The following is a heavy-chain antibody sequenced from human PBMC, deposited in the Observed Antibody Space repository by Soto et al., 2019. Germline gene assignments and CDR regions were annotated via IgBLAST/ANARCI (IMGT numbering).Heavy chain of an antibody. CDR1: GGSFSGYY. CDR3: ARGLAKDIVVVVAPYNWFDP. V-gene: IGHV4-34*01. Sequence: SQTLSLTCALYGGSFSGYYWSWIRQPPGKGLEWIGEINHSGSTNYNPSLKSRVTISVDTSKNQFSLKLSSVTAADTAVYYCARGLAKDIVVVVAPYNWFDPWGQGTLVTVSS. D-gene: IGHD2-15*01. J-gene: IGHJ5*02. CDR2: INHSGST.